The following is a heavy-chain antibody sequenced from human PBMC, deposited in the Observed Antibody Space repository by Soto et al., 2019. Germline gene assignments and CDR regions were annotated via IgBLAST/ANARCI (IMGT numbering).Heavy chain of an antibody. J-gene: IGHJ5*02. V-gene: IGHV4-31*03. Sequence: SETLSLTGTVSGGSISSGGYYSSWIRQHPGKGLEWIGYIYYSGSTYYNPSLKSRVTISVDTSKNQFSLKLSSVTAAHTAVYCCARGVAADNRFDPWGQGTLVTVAS. CDR2: IYYSGST. CDR3: ARGVAADNRFDP. CDR1: GGSISSGGYY. D-gene: IGHD2-15*01.